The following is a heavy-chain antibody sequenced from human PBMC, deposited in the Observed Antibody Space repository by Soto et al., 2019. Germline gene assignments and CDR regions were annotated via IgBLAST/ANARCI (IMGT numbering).Heavy chain of an antibody. CDR2: IYHSGST. D-gene: IGHD3-3*02. CDR1: GGSISSGDYY. V-gene: IGHV4-30-4*01. CDR3: ARLTFLDY. J-gene: IGHJ4*02. Sequence: SETLSLTCTVSGGSISSGDYYWSWIRQPPGKGLEWIGEIYHSGSTYYNPSLKSRLAISVDTSKNQFSLKLSSVTAADTAVYYCARLTFLDYWGQGTLVTVSS.